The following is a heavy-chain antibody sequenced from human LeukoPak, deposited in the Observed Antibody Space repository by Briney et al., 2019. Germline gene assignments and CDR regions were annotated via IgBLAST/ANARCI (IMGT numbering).Heavy chain of an antibody. CDR3: ARQAVVVSSTPWFDP. J-gene: IGHJ5*02. Sequence: SETLSLTSTVSVDSISSHTWNWIRQPARKRLECIGRISTSGSTNYNPSLKSRVTMSVDTSKNQFSLKLSSVTAADTAVYYCARQAVVVSSTPWFDPWGQGALVTVSS. CDR2: ISTSGST. D-gene: IGHD2-15*01. CDR1: VDSISSHT. V-gene: IGHV4-4*07.